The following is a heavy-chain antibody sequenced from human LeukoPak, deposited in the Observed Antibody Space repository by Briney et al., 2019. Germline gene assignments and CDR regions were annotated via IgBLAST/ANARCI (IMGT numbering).Heavy chain of an antibody. J-gene: IGHJ4*02. D-gene: IGHD5-12*01. CDR2: ISPGGGPT. CDR3: AKDGAWLRFDD. Sequence: PGRSLRVSCAASGFTFSSYSMNWVRQAPGKGLEWVSCISPGGGPTYYAASVKGRFTISRDDSKNTLYLQMKNLSAEDTAVYYCAKDGAWLRFDDWGQGILVTVSS. V-gene: IGHV3-23*01. CDR1: GFTFSSYS.